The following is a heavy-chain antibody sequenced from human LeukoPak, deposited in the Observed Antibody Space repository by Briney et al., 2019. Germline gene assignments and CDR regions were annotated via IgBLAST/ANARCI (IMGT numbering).Heavy chain of an antibody. CDR2: IIPIFGTA. Sequence: SVKVSCXASGGTFSSYAISWVRQAPGQGLEWMGGIIPIFGTANYAQKFQGRVTITADESTSTAYMELSSLRSEDTAVYYCARRGVAGHGTGAFDIWGQGTMVTVSS. D-gene: IGHD6-19*01. CDR1: GGTFSSYA. CDR3: ARRGVAGHGTGAFDI. J-gene: IGHJ3*02. V-gene: IGHV1-69*13.